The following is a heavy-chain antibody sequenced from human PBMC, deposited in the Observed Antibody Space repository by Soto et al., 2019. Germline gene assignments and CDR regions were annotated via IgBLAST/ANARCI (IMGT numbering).Heavy chain of an antibody. CDR1: GGTFSSYA. V-gene: IGHV1-69*06. CDR2: IIPIFGTA. J-gene: IGHJ4*02. D-gene: IGHD2-2*01. Sequence: QVQLVQSGAEVKKPGSSVKVSCKASGGTFSSYAISWVRQAPGQGLEWMGGIIPIFGTANYAQKFQGRVTNSADKSTSTVYMEVSSLRSEDTAVYYCARDRRLYCSSTSCYDSWGQGTLVTVSS. CDR3: ARDRRLYCSSTSCYDS.